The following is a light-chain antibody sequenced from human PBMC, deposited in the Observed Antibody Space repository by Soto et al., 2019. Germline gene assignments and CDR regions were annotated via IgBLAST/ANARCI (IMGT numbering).Light chain of an antibody. CDR1: QSVNTW. CDR3: QQYNNWYS. J-gene: IGKJ2*03. Sequence: DIQMTQSPSTLSAAVGDRVTITCRASQSVNTWLAWYQQRQGKAPNLPIYKASTLETGVPSRFSGSGSATEFTLSTSSLQPDDFATYYYQQYNNWYSFGQGNKLEIK. V-gene: IGKV1-5*03. CDR2: KAS.